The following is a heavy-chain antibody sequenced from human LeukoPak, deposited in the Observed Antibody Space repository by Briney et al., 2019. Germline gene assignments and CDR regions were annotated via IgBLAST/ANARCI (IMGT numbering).Heavy chain of an antibody. D-gene: IGHD3-16*01. Sequence: GGSLRLSCAASGFPFSSRWMSWVRQAPGKGLEWVGNIQPDGNKEYPVDSVKGRFTISRDNARNSLFLQMNSLRVEDTAVYYCAGQSYARFDPWGQGTLVTVSS. J-gene: IGHJ5*02. CDR3: AGQSYARFDP. CDR1: GFPFSSRW. V-gene: IGHV3-7*01. CDR2: IQPDGNKE.